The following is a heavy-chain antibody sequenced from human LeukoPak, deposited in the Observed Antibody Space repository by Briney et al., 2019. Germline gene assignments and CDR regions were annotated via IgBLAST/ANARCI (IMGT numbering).Heavy chain of an antibody. Sequence: ASVTVSCKASGYTFTGYYMHWVRQAPGQGLEWMGWINPNSGGTNYAQKFQGWVTMTRGTSISTAYMELSRLRSDDTAVYYCAREGAVTSFDYWGQGTLVTVSS. CDR1: GYTFTGYY. CDR2: INPNSGGT. D-gene: IGHD6-19*01. CDR3: AREGAVTSFDY. J-gene: IGHJ4*02. V-gene: IGHV1-2*04.